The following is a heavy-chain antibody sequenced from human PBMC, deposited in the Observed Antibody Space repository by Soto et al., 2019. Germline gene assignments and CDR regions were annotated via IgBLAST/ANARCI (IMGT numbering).Heavy chain of an antibody. Sequence: SETLSLTCAVSGGSITSSSYYWGWLHQAPGRGLEWIGTIYYRGSTYYNPSLESRVTISADTSKNQLSLNLRSVTAADTAVYYCASPAGADYTFDYWGQGILVTVSS. CDR3: ASPAGADYTFDY. CDR2: IYYRGST. D-gene: IGHD4-4*01. V-gene: IGHV4-39*01. CDR1: GGSITSSSYY. J-gene: IGHJ4*02.